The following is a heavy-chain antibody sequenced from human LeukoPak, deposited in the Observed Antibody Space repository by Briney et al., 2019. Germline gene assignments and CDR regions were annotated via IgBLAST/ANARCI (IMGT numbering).Heavy chain of an antibody. J-gene: IGHJ3*02. CDR1: GFTVSSNY. CDR3: ARAPRIAVAGDDAFDI. CDR2: IYSGGST. V-gene: IGHV3-53*01. Sequence: SGGSLRLSCAASGFTVSSNYMSWVRQAPGKGLEWVSVIYSGGSTYYADSVKGRFTISRDNSKNTLYLQMNSLRAEDTAVYYCARAPRIAVAGDDAFDIWGQGTMVTVSS. D-gene: IGHD6-19*01.